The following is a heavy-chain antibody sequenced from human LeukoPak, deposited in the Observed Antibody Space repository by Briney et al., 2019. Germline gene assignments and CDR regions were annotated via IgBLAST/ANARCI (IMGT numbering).Heavy chain of an antibody. V-gene: IGHV3-23*01. D-gene: IGHD4-17*01. CDR3: AKVDYGDYGFFDY. J-gene: IGHJ4*02. CDR1: GFTFSSYA. Sequence: GGSLRLSCAASGFTFSSYAMSWVRQAPGKGLEWVSAISGSGGSTYYADSVKGRFTISRDDSKNTLYLQMNSLRAEDTAVYYCAKVDYGDYGFFDYWGQGTLVTVSS. CDR2: ISGSGGST.